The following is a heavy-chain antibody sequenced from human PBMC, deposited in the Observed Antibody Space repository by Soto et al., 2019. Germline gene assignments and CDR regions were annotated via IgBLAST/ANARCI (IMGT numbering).Heavy chain of an antibody. V-gene: IGHV5-10-1*01. Sequence: GEALKISCNASGYSFTTYWITWVREMPGKGLEWMGRIDPSDSYANYSPSFQGHVTISADKSINTAYLQWSSLKASDTAIYYCGRVRVDKAEGWFDPWGQGTLVTVSS. J-gene: IGHJ5*02. CDR2: IDPSDSYA. D-gene: IGHD5-18*01. CDR3: GRVRVDKAEGWFDP. CDR1: GYSFTTYW.